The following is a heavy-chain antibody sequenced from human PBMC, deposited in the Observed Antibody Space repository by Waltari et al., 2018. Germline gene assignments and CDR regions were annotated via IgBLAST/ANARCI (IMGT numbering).Heavy chain of an antibody. V-gene: IGHV3-73*01. J-gene: IGHJ6*02. CDR3: SSSSGYGMDV. CDR1: GFTFSGSA. Sequence: EVQLVESGGGFVQPGGSLKLSCAASGFTFSGSAMHWVRQASGKGLEWVGRIRSKANNYETAYAASVKGRFTISRDDSENTAFLQMNSLKTEDTAVYYCSSSSGYGMDVWGQGTTVTVAS. D-gene: IGHD6-6*01. CDR2: IRSKANNYET.